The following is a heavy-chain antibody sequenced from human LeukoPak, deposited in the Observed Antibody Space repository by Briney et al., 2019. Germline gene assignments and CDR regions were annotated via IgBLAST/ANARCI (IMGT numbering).Heavy chain of an antibody. Sequence: GGSLRLSCAASGVSVSSNFMIWVRQAPGKGLEWVSLIYSGGETSYADSVKGRFSISRDNSKNTLYLQMNSLRVEDTAVYYCTRDPPAVAINTYAWGQGTLVTVSP. CDR3: TRDPPAVAINTYA. CDR1: GVSVSSNF. D-gene: IGHD6-13*01. CDR2: IYSGGET. V-gene: IGHV3-66*01. J-gene: IGHJ5*02.